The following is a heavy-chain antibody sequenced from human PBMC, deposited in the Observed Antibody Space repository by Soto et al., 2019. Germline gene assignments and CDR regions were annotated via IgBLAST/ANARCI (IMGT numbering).Heavy chain of an antibody. D-gene: IGHD3-10*01. Sequence: SGPTLVNPTQTLTLTCTFSGFSLSTSGVGVGWIRQPPGKALEWLALIYWDDDKRYSPSLKSRLTITKDTSKNQVVLTMTNMDPVDTATYYCAHGQIRTYYYGSGSYYGGGNWFDPWGQGTLVTVSS. CDR2: IYWDDDK. CDR3: AHGQIRTYYYGSGSYYGGGNWFDP. J-gene: IGHJ5*02. V-gene: IGHV2-5*02. CDR1: GFSLSTSGVG.